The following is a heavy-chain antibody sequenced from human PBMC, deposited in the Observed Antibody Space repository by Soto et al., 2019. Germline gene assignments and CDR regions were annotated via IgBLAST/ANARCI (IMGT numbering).Heavy chain of an antibody. CDR2: ISSDGMNT. V-gene: IGHV3-30*04. CDR3: ARDSMSILILRHRSRFSHY. J-gene: IGHJ4*02. Sequence: GGSLRLSCVASGFTFSSHAMHWVRQAPGRGLEWVAVISSDGMNTLYADSVKGRFTISGDTSKNTLYLQMNNLRPEDTALYYCARDSMSILILRHRSRFSHYPGQ. CDR1: GFTFSSHA. D-gene: IGHD3-16*01.